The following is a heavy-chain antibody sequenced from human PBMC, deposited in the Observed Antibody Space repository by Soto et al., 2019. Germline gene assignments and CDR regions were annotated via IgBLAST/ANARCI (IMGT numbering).Heavy chain of an antibody. CDR1: GFTFSGYP. D-gene: IGHD3-10*01. CDR2: ISYDGNKK. CDR3: ARGRGSGFGEYYFDY. V-gene: IGHV3-30-3*01. J-gene: IGHJ4*02. Sequence: QVQLVESGGGVVQPGTSLRLSCAASGFTFSGYPMHWVRQAPGKGLEWVAFISYDGNKKFYADSVKGRFTISRDNSKNTLYLQMTSLRGEDTTVYYCARGRGSGFGEYYFDYWGQGTLVTVSS.